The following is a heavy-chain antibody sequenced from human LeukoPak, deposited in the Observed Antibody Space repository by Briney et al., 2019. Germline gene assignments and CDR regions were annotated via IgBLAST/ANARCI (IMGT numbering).Heavy chain of an antibody. CDR1: GYTFTDYY. CDR2: INPNSGGT. J-gene: IGHJ4*02. D-gene: IGHD2-2*01. CDR3: ARANALHCSSTSCLFDY. Sequence: GASVNVSCKASGYTFTDYYMHAVRQAPGRGLEWMGWINPNSGGTFSAQKFQGWVTMARDTSISTAYMELSRLTSDDTAVYYCARANALHCSSTSCLFDYWGQGTLVTVSS. V-gene: IGHV1-2*04.